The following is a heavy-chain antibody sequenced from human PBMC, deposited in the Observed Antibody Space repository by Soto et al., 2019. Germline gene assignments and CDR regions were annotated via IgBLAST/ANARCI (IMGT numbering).Heavy chain of an antibody. J-gene: IGHJ4*02. Sequence: VGSLRLSCAASGFTFSEHYMSWIRQAPGKGLEWIGYSSNSGSFTRYADSVKGRFSISRDNAKNSLYLQINSLRGDDTAIYYCVRSGDNYNLLDYWGQGTPVTVSS. CDR2: SSNSGSFT. CDR1: GFTFSEHY. CDR3: VRSGDNYNLLDY. V-gene: IGHV3-11*06. D-gene: IGHD1-1*01.